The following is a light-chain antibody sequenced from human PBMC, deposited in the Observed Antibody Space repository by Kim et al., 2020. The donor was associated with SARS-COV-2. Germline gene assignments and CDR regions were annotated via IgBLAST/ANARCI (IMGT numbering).Light chain of an antibody. CDR3: QQLNFYPPVT. CDR2: AAS. J-gene: IGKJ5*01. V-gene: IGKV1-9*01. CDR1: QDISKY. Sequence: SVLNRVTLTCRAGQDISKYSAWYQQKPGDAPQPPIYAASTLESWVPSRFSGSGSVTEFTLTISGLQPEDFATNDCQQLNFYPPVTFGQGTPLEIK.